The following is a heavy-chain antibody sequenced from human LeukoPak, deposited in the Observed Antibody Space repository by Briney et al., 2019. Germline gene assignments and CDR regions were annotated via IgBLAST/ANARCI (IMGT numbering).Heavy chain of an antibody. D-gene: IGHD1-26*01. Sequence: HWASVKVSCKASGYTFTSYAMHWVRQAPGQRLEWMGWINAGNGNTKYSQKFQGRVTMTRDTSISTAYMELSRLRSDDTAVYYCARDGPQKWEPLQGDDYWGQGTLVTVSS. CDR2: INAGNGNT. V-gene: IGHV1-3*01. CDR1: GYTFTSYA. CDR3: ARDGPQKWEPLQGDDY. J-gene: IGHJ4*02.